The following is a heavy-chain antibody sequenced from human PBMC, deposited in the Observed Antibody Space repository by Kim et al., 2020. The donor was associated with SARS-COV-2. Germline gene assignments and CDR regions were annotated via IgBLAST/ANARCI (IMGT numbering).Heavy chain of an antibody. CDR2: INPSGGST. Sequence: ASVKVSCKASGYTFTSYYMHWVRQAPGQGLEWMGIINPSGGSTSYAQKFQGRVTMTGDTSTSTVYMELSSLRSEDTAVYYCARARDIVVVVAATPSNWFDPWGQGTLVTVSS. CDR1: GYTFTSYY. D-gene: IGHD2-15*01. J-gene: IGHJ5*02. CDR3: ARARDIVVVVAATPSNWFDP. V-gene: IGHV1-46*01.